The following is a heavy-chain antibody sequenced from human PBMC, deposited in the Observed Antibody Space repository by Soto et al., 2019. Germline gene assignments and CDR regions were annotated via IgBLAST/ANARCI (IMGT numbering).Heavy chain of an antibody. V-gene: IGHV2-70*01. J-gene: IGHJ3*02. Sequence: SVPTLVNPTQTLTLTCTFSGFSLSTSGMCVSWIRQPPGKALEWLALIDWDDDKYYSTSLKTRLTISKDTSKNQVVLTMTNMDPVDTATYYCARIDPYYYDSSGYTSAFDIWGQGTMVTVSS. CDR3: ARIDPYYYDSSGYTSAFDI. CDR2: IDWDDDK. CDR1: GFSLSTSGMC. D-gene: IGHD3-22*01.